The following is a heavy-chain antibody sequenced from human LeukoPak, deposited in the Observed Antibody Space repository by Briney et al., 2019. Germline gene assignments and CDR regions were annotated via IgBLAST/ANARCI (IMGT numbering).Heavy chain of an antibody. Sequence: ASVKVSCKTSGYTFTSFYMHWVRQVPGHGLEWMGIITPGDGGTNYAQRFQGRVTMTRDTSISTAYMELSRLRSDDTAVYYCARLRLGELSLFHDYWGQGTLVTVSS. D-gene: IGHD3-16*02. J-gene: IGHJ4*02. CDR2: ITPGDGGT. CDR3: ARLRLGELSLFHDY. V-gene: IGHV1-2*02. CDR1: GYTFTSFY.